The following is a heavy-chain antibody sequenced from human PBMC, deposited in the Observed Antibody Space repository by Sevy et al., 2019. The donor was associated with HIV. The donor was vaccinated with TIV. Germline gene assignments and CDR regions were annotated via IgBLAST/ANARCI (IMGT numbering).Heavy chain of an antibody. CDR1: GFTFSSYG. CDR3: ERERGTVTYYFDY. V-gene: IGHV3-33*01. J-gene: IGHJ4*02. CDR2: IWYDGSNK. D-gene: IGHD4-17*01. Sequence: GGSLRLSCAASGFTFSSYGMHWVRQAPGKGLEWVAVIWYDGSNKYYADSVKGRFTISRDNSKNTLYLQMNSLRAEDTAVYYCERERGTVTYYFDYWGQGTLVTVSS.